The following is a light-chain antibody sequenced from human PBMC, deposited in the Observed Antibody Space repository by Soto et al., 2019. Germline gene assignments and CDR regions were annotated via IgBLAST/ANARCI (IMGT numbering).Light chain of an antibody. CDR1: QSVSSNY. V-gene: IGKV3-20*01. CDR3: QQYGTSPLT. CDR2: RAS. J-gene: IGKJ4*01. Sequence: EIVLTQSPGTLSLSPGERATLSCRASQSVSSNYLAWYQQKPGQAPKVLIYRASSRATGIPDRSSGSGSGTDFTLTISRLEPEDFEVYYCQQYGTSPLTLGGGTKVDI.